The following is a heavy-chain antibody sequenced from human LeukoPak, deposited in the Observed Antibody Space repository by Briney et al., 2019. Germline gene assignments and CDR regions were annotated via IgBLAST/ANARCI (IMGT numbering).Heavy chain of an antibody. J-gene: IGHJ4*02. D-gene: IGHD2-15*01. Sequence: PSETLSLTCTVSGGSISSANYYWSWIRQPPGKGLEWIGYIYYSGSTNYNPSLKSRVTISVDTSKNQFSLKLSSVTAADTAVYYCARGYCSGGSCYSDANDYWGQGTLVTVSS. CDR1: GGSISSANYY. CDR2: IYYSGST. V-gene: IGHV4-30-4*01. CDR3: ARGYCSGGSCYSDANDY.